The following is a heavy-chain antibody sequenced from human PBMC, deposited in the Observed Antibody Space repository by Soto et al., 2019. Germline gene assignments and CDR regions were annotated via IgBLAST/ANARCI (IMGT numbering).Heavy chain of an antibody. D-gene: IGHD3-10*01. CDR1: GGSFSGYY. Sequence: QVQLQQWGAGLLKPSETLSLTCAVYGGSFSGYYWGWIRQPPGKGLEWIGEINHSGSTNYNPSLKSRVTISVDTSKIQFSLKLSSVTAADTAVYYCARGRSVLLWFGKGHDWFDPWGQGTLVTVSS. J-gene: IGHJ5*02. V-gene: IGHV4-34*01. CDR2: INHSGST. CDR3: ARGRSVLLWFGKGHDWFDP.